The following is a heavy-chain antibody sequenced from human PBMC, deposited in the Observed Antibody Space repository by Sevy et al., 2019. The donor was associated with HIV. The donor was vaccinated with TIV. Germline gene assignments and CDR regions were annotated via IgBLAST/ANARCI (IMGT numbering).Heavy chain of an antibody. J-gene: IGHJ6*02. Sequence: SLKISCAASGFTFDDYAMHWVRQAPGKGLEWVSGISWNSGSIGYADSVKGRFTISRDNAKNSLHLQMNSLRAEDTALYYCAKDMGRGNYYYYYGMDVWGQGTTVTVSS. CDR2: ISWNSGSI. CDR3: AKDMGRGNYYYYYGMDV. V-gene: IGHV3-9*01. CDR1: GFTFDDYA. D-gene: IGHD6-13*01.